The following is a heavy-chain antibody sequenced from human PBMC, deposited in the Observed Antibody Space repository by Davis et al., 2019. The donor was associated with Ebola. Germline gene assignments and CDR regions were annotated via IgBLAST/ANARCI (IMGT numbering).Heavy chain of an antibody. V-gene: IGHV3-74*01. Sequence: GESLKISCAASGFTFSSYWMHWVRQAPGKGLVWVSRLNNDGSNTKYAESVKGRFTISRDNAKNSLYLQMNSLRAEDTALYSYAKAGISAYSSSSAGFFDYWGQGTPVTVSS. CDR3: AKAGISAYSSSSAGFFDY. CDR1: GFTFSSYW. CDR2: LNNDGSNT. J-gene: IGHJ4*02. D-gene: IGHD6-6*01.